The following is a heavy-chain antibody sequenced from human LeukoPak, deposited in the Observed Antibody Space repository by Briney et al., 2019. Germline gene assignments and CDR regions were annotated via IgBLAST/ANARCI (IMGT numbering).Heavy chain of an antibody. CDR3: AREGAGYVVVPAATYYYYYGMDV. Sequence: ASVKVSYKASRYTFTSYGISWVRQAPGQGLEWMVWISAYNGKTNYAQKLQGRVTMTTDTSTSTAYMELRSLRSDDTAVYYCAREGAGYVVVPAATYYYYYGMDVWGQGTTVTVSS. D-gene: IGHD2-2*01. J-gene: IGHJ6*02. CDR2: ISAYNGKT. CDR1: RYTFTSYG. V-gene: IGHV1-18*01.